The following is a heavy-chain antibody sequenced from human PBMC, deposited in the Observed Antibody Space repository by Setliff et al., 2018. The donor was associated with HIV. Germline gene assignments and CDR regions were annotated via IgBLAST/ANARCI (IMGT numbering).Heavy chain of an antibody. Sequence: SETLSLTCTVSGDSISSGGYYWSWIRQHPGKGLEWIGYIYYSGTTYYNPSLKSRVTISVDTSKNDFSLKLSSVTAADTAVYFCARGTRSSVDWFGPWGQGALVTVSS. CDR1: GDSISSGGYY. CDR2: IYYSGTT. V-gene: IGHV4-31*03. D-gene: IGHD2-15*01. CDR3: ARGTRSSVDWFGP. J-gene: IGHJ5*02.